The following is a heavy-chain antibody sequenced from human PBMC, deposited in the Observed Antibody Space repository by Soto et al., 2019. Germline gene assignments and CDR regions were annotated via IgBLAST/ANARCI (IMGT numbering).Heavy chain of an antibody. D-gene: IGHD4-4*01. CDR1: GFDFDDHA. J-gene: IGHJ4*02. Sequence: EVQLVEAGGGLVQPGRSLRLSCVGSGFDFDDHAMSWVRQPPGKGLEWVSGISWNGAFTGYANSVRGRFTISRDDAKNSLFLQMNSLRPEDTALYYCTRDIFRTITTVDFWGQGTLVTVSS. CDR3: TRDIFRTITTVDF. V-gene: IGHV3-9*01. CDR2: ISWNGAFT.